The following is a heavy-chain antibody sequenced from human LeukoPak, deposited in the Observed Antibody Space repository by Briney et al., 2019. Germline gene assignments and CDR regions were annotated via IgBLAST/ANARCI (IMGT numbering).Heavy chain of an antibody. D-gene: IGHD6-19*01. CDR3: ASGEYSSGWYEVRY. Sequence: GGSLRLSCAASGFTFSSYAMSWVRQAPGKGLEWVSAISGSGGSTYYADSVKGRFTISRDNSKNTLYVQMNSLRAEDTAVYYCASGEYSSGWYEVRYWGQGTLVTVSS. V-gene: IGHV3-23*01. CDR2: ISGSGGST. CDR1: GFTFSSYA. J-gene: IGHJ4*02.